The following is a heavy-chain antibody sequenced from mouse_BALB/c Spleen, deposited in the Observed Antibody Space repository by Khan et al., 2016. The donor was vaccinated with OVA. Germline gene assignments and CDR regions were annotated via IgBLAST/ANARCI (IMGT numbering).Heavy chain of an antibody. CDR2: IHPSDSDT. D-gene: IGHD2-14*01. Sequence: QVQLQQSGAELVRPGASVKLSCKASGYSFTSYWMNWMKQRPGQGLEWIGIIHPSDSDTRLNQKFKDKATLTVDKSSTTAYMQFSRPPSEDSAVYYCARGGTTSYWYFDVWGAGTTVTVSS. J-gene: IGHJ1*01. CDR1: GYSFTSYW. CDR3: ARGGTTSYWYFDV. V-gene: IGHV1-74*01.